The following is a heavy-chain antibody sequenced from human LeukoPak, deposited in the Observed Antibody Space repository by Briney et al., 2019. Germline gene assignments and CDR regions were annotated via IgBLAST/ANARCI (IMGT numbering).Heavy chain of an antibody. Sequence: GGSLRLSCAAPGFTFNTFWMTWVRLAPGRGLEWLANIRPDGSDKYYVDSVRGRFTNTTDNGKNLVYLEMNSLRVEDTAVYYCSGRDSSRNPWAYWGQGTLVSVSS. J-gene: IGHJ4*02. CDR1: GFTFNTFW. CDR2: IRPDGSDK. CDR3: SGRDSSRNPWAY. D-gene: IGHD2-2*01. V-gene: IGHV3-7*01.